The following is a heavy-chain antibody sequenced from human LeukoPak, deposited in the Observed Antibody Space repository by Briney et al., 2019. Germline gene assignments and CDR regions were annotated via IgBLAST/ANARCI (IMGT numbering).Heavy chain of an antibody. CDR2: IYSSGST. Sequence: SETLSLTCTVSGGSISSYYWSWIRQPAGKGLEWIGRIYSSGSTNYNPSLKNRVTMSVDTSKNQFSLKLSSVTAADTAVYYCARVSVSRTYDYWGQGTLVTVSS. J-gene: IGHJ4*02. CDR1: GGSISSYY. D-gene: IGHD1-14*01. CDR3: ARVSVSRTYDY. V-gene: IGHV4-4*07.